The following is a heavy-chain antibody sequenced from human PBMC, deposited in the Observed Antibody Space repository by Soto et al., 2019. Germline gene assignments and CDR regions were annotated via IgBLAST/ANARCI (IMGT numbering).Heavy chain of an antibody. V-gene: IGHV1-18*01. D-gene: IGHD2-21*01. Sequence: ASVKVSCKASGYTFTSYGISWVRQAPGQGLEWMGWISTYKGNTNYAQKLQGRVTMTTDTSTSRAYMELRTLRSDAPAVYYCANPVAHDAFDIWGQGPMVTVSS. CDR3: ANPVAHDAFDI. J-gene: IGHJ3*02. CDR1: GYTFTSYG. CDR2: ISTYKGNT.